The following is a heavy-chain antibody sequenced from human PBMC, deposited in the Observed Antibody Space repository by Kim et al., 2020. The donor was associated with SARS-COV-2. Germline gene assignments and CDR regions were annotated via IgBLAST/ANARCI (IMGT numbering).Heavy chain of an antibody. J-gene: IGHJ4*02. CDR2: IKSKTDGGTT. V-gene: IGHV3-15*01. CDR1: GFTFSNAW. D-gene: IGHD1-1*01. CDR3: TTGPQLERRVFFSY. Sequence: GGSLRLSCAASGFTFSNAWMSWVRQAPGKGLEWVGRIKSKTDGGTTDYAAPVKGRFTISRDDSKNTLYLQTNSLKTEDTAVYYCTTGPQLERRVFFSYWGQGTLVTVSS.